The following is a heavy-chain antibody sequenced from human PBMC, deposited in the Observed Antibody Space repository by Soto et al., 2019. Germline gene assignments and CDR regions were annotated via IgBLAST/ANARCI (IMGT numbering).Heavy chain of an antibody. Sequence: GASVKVSCKASGYTFTSYAMHWVRQAPGQRLEWMGWINAGNGNTKYSQKFQGRVTITRDTSASTAYMELSSLRSEDTAVYYCASYKGYCSGGSCYSVSQDAPVFDYWGQGTLVTVSS. CDR3: ASYKGYCSGGSCYSVSQDAPVFDY. J-gene: IGHJ4*02. D-gene: IGHD2-15*01. CDR2: INAGNGNT. V-gene: IGHV1-3*01. CDR1: GYTFTSYA.